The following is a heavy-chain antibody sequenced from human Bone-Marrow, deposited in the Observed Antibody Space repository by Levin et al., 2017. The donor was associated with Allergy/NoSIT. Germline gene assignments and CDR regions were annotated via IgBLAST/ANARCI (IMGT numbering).Heavy chain of an antibody. J-gene: IGHJ1*01. Sequence: PGGSLRLSCAASGFNFNSFGIHWVRQAPGKGLEWVTFIANHGNEKWFADSVKGRFSISRDNSKNTVSLQMNTLRVEDTAIYYCARDGWGFGELYGYFQNWGQGALVIVSS. V-gene: IGHV3-30*03. D-gene: IGHD3-10*01. CDR3: ARDGWGFGELYGYFQN. CDR2: IANHGNEK. CDR1: GFNFNSFG.